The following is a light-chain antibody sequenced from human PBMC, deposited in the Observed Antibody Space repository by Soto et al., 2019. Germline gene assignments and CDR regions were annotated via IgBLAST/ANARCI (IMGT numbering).Light chain of an antibody. CDR3: QQLNSYPIT. J-gene: IGKJ3*01. CDR2: AAS. Sequence: DIQLTQSPSFLSASVGDRVTTTCRASQGISSYLAWYQQKPGKAPNLLIYAASTLQSGVPSRFSGSGSGTEFTLTISSLQPEDFATYYCQQLNSYPITFGPGTKVDIK. CDR1: QGISSY. V-gene: IGKV1-9*01.